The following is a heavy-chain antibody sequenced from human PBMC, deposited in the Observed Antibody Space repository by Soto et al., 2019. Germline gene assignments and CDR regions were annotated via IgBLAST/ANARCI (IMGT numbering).Heavy chain of an antibody. CDR2: IFHSVSI. V-gene: IGHV4-4*02. D-gene: IGHD4-17*01. CDR3: ATFNYGDHAFDN. CDR1: SVSVGDNKC. J-gene: IGHJ4*02. Sequence: QVHLQDAGPGLVNPSGTLSLTCAVSSVSVGDNKCWTWVRQSPGKGMEWMGEIFHSVSINYNPSLGRRISMSIDTSMNKVSLKLTSVPAADTAIYYDATFNYGDHAFDNWGQGALV.